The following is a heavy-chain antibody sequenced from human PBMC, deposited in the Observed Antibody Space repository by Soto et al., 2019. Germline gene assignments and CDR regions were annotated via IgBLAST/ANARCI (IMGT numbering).Heavy chain of an antibody. Sequence: GGSLRLSCAASGFTFSSYWMSWVRQAPGKGLEWVAKRKQDGSEKYYVDSGKGRFTISRDNAKNSLYLQMNSLRAEDTAVYYCARVLAVADFDAFDIWGQGTMVTVSS. CDR2: RKQDGSEK. V-gene: IGHV3-7*01. CDR1: GFTFSSYW. CDR3: ARVLAVADFDAFDI. J-gene: IGHJ3*02. D-gene: IGHD6-19*01.